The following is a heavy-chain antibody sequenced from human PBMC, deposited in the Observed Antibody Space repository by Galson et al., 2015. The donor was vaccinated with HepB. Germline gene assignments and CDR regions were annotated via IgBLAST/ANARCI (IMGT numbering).Heavy chain of an antibody. CDR3: ARKSSYYYDSSGSRHWYFDL. CDR1: GFTFSSYS. Sequence: SLRLSCAASGFTFSSYSMNWVRQAPGKGLEWVSSISSSSSYIYYADSVKGRFTISRDNAKNSLYLQMNSLRAEDTAVYYCARKSSYYYDSSGSRHWYFDLWGRGTLVTVSS. V-gene: IGHV3-21*01. CDR2: ISSSSSYI. D-gene: IGHD3-22*01. J-gene: IGHJ2*01.